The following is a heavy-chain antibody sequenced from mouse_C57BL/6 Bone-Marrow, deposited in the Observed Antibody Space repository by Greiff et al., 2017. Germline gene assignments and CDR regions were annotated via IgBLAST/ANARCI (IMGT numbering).Heavy chain of an antibody. Sequence: EVQLVASGPGLAKPSQTLSLTCSVTGYSITSDYWNWIRKFPGNKLESMGYISYSGSTYYNPSLKSRISITRDTSKNQYYLQLNSVTTEDTATYYCARYYYGSSPYFDYWGQGTTLTVSA. CDR1: GYSITSDY. CDR2: ISYSGST. CDR3: ARYYYGSSPYFDY. V-gene: IGHV3-8*01. D-gene: IGHD1-1*01. J-gene: IGHJ2*01.